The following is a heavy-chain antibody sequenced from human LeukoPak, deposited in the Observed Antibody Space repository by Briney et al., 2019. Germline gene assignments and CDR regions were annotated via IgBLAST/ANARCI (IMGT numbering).Heavy chain of an antibody. CDR2: NYYSGST. CDR1: GGSISSYY. CDR3: ARVRYDILTGYYLHFDY. Sequence: SETLSLTCTVSGGSISSYYWSWIRQPPGKGLEWIGYNYYSGSTNYNPSLKSRVTISVDTSKNQFSLKLSSVAAADTAVYYCARVRYDILTGYYLHFDYWGQGTLVTVSS. D-gene: IGHD3-9*01. V-gene: IGHV4-59*01. J-gene: IGHJ4*02.